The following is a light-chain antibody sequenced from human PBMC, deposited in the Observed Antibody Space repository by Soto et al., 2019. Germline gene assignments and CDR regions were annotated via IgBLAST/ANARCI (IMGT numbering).Light chain of an antibody. Sequence: DIQMTQSPSSVSASVGARVTITSRASQDITRWLAWYQQKPGKAPKLLIYATSRLQSGFPSRFSGSGSGTDFTLTISSLQPEDFATYYCQQANSFPHTLGGGTRVQIK. CDR1: QDITRW. V-gene: IGKV1-12*01. CDR3: QQANSFPHT. J-gene: IGKJ4*01. CDR2: ATS.